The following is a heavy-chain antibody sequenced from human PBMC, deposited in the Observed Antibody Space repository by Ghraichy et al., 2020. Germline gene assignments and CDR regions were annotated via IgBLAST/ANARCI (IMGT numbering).Heavy chain of an antibody. Sequence: ESLNISCKGSGYRFMNYWIGWVRQLPGKGLEWMGIIYPGDSDTRYSPSFQGQVTISVDKSSTTTYLQWSSLKASDTAMYYCTSPNLDSGNYWGQGTLVTVSS. CDR1: GYRFMNYW. V-gene: IGHV5-51*01. D-gene: IGHD3/OR15-3a*01. CDR2: IYPGDSDT. J-gene: IGHJ4*02. CDR3: TSPNLDSGNY.